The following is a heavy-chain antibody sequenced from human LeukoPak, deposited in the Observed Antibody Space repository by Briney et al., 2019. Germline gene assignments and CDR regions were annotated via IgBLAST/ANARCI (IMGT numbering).Heavy chain of an antibody. D-gene: IGHD6-13*01. CDR3: ARHPGIEAYYYYGMDV. Sequence: SETLSLTCTVSGGSMSSYYWSWIRQPPGKGLEWIGYIYYSGSTNYNPSLKSRVTISVDTSKNQFSLKLSSVTAADTAVYYCARHPGIEAYYYYGMDVWGQGTTVTVSS. V-gene: IGHV4-59*08. CDR2: IYYSGST. CDR1: GGSMSSYY. J-gene: IGHJ6*02.